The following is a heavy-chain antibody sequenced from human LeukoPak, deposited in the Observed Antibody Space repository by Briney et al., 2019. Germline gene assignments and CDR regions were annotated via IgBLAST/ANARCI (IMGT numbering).Heavy chain of an antibody. Sequence: SETLSLTCAVYSGSFSGYYWSWIRQPPGKGLEWIGEINHSGSTNYNPSLKSRVTISVDTSKNQFSLKLSSVTAADTAVYYCARRGAGYSYGYDYYYYYMDVWGKGTTVTISS. D-gene: IGHD5-18*01. CDR2: INHSGST. CDR1: SGSFSGYY. V-gene: IGHV4-34*01. CDR3: ARRGAGYSYGYDYYYYYMDV. J-gene: IGHJ6*03.